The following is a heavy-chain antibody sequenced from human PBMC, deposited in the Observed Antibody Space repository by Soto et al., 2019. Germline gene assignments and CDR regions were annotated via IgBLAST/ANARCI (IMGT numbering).Heavy chain of an antibody. J-gene: IGHJ5*02. CDR3: AHISGIKIFGVVKWFDP. V-gene: IGHV2-5*02. CDR2: IYWDDDK. CDR1: GFSLSTSGVG. D-gene: IGHD3-3*01. Sequence: SGPTLVNPTQTLTLTCTFSGFSLSTSGVGVGWIRQPPGKALEWLALIYWDDDKRYSPSLKSRLTITKDTSKNQVVLTMTNMDPVDTATYYCAHISGIKIFGVVKWFDPWGQGTLVTVSS.